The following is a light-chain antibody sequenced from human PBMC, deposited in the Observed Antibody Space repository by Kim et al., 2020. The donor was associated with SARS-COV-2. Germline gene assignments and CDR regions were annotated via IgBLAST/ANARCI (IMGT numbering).Light chain of an antibody. Sequence: PGGTLTRPCAFRTGAVTRGFYPNWFQQKPGPPPRALMYATSGKPTWTTARFSGSLLGDKAALTLSGVQPEDEAEYYCLLFYGGPWVFGGGTRLTVL. J-gene: IGLJ3*02. CDR1: TGAVTRGFY. CDR3: LLFYGGPWV. CDR2: ATS. V-gene: IGLV7-43*01.